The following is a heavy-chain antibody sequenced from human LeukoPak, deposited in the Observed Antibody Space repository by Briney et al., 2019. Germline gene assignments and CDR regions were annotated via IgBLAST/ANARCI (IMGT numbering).Heavy chain of an antibody. D-gene: IGHD2-2*02. CDR2: ISWNSGSI. CDR1: GFTFDDYA. V-gene: IGHV3-9*01. Sequence: GGSLRLSCAASGFTFDDYAMHWVRQAPGKGLEWVSGISWNSGSIGYADSVKGRFTISRDNAENSLYLQMNSLRAEDTALHYCAKEYCSSTSCYTSFDYWGQGTLVTVSS. J-gene: IGHJ4*02. CDR3: AKEYCSSTSCYTSFDY.